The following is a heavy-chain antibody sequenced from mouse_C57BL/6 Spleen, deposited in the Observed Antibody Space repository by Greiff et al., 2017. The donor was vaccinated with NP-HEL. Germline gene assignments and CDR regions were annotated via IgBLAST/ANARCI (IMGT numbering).Heavy chain of an antibody. CDR2: IDPEDGDT. V-gene: IGHV14-1*01. CDR3: TTHSSGYWYFDV. J-gene: IGHJ1*03. D-gene: IGHD3-2*02. CDR1: GFNIKDYY. Sequence: EVQLQQSGAELVRPGASVKLSCTASGFNIKDYYMHWVKQRPEQGLEWIGRIDPEDGDTEYAPKFQGKATMTEDTSSNTAYLQLSSLTSEDTAVYYCTTHSSGYWYFDVWGTGTTVTVSS.